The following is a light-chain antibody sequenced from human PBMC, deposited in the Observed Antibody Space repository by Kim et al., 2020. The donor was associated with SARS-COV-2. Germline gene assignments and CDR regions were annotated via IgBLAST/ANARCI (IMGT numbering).Light chain of an antibody. CDR2: SIK. CDR3: LLYYDVAQV. J-gene: IGLJ2*01. Sequence: QAVVTQEPSLTVSPGGTVTLTCASSTGAVTSGYYPNWFQQKPGQAPRALIYSIKNRHSWTPARFSGSLLGGKAALTLSGAQPEDEAEYYCLLYYDVAQVFGGGTQLTVL. CDR1: TGAVTSGYY. V-gene: IGLV7-43*01.